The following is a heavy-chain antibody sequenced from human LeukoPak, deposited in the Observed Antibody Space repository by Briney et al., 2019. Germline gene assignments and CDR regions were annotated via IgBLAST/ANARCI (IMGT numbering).Heavy chain of an antibody. Sequence: AASVKVSCKVSGDTFSSYYMHWVRQAPGQGLEWMGIINPSGGSTTYAQKFQGRVTMTRETSTSTVYMELSSLRSEDTAVYYCARGGVLRFLEHLDYWGQGTLVTVSS. CDR2: INPSGGST. CDR1: GDTFSSYY. D-gene: IGHD3-3*01. CDR3: ARGGVLRFLEHLDY. V-gene: IGHV1-46*01. J-gene: IGHJ4*02.